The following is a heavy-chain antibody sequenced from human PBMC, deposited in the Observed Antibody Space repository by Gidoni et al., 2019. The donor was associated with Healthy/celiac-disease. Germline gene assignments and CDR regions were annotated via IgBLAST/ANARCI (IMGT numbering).Heavy chain of an antibody. Sequence: QVQLQQWGAGLLQPSETLSPTCAVYGGSFSGYYWSWIRQPPGKGLEWIGEINHSGSTNYHPSLKIRVTISVDTSKNQFSLKLSSVTAADTAVYYCARGKRMITFGGVTFDYWGQGTLVTVSS. J-gene: IGHJ4*02. CDR3: ARGKRMITFGGVTFDY. V-gene: IGHV4-34*01. CDR2: INHSGST. CDR1: GGSFSGYY. D-gene: IGHD3-16*01.